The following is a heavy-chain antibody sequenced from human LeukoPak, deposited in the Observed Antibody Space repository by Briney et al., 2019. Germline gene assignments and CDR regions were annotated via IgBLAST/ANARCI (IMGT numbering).Heavy chain of an antibody. V-gene: IGHV1-8*01. D-gene: IGHD5-18*01. CDR1: GYTFTSYD. CDR2: MNPNSGNT. Sequence: GASVKVSCKASGYTFTSYDINWVRQATGQGLEWMGWMNPNSGNTGFAQKFQGRVTMTRNTSISTAYMELSSLRSEDTAVYYCAKQLWFGDVNWFDPWGQGTLVTVSS. CDR3: AKQLWFGDVNWFDP. J-gene: IGHJ5*02.